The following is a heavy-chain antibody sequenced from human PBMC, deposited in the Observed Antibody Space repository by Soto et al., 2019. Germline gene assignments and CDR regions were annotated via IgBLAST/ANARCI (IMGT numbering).Heavy chain of an antibody. CDR3: ARHGIFKIAARPLVPYNWFDP. V-gene: IGHV4-59*08. CDR1: GGSISSYY. Sequence: ASETLSLTCTVSGGSISSYYWSWIRQPPGKGLEWIGYIYYSGSTNYNPSLKSRVTISVDTSKNQFSLKLSSVTAADTAVYYCARHGIFKIAARPLVPYNWFDPWGQGTLVTVSS. J-gene: IGHJ5*02. D-gene: IGHD6-6*01. CDR2: IYYSGST.